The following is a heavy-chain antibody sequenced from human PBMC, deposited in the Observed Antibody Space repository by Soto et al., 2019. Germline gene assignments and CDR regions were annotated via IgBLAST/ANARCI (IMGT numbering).Heavy chain of an antibody. V-gene: IGHV5-51*01. J-gene: IGHJ6*02. CDR1: GYNFTSYW. CDR2: IYSGDSDT. Sequence: GESLKISCKGSGYNFTSYWIGWVRQMPGKGLEWMGIIYSGDSDTKYSPSFQGQVTISADKSISTAYLQWSSLKASDTAMYSCARFMVSKEYYYGMDVWGQGTTGTVS. CDR3: ARFMVSKEYYYGMDV. D-gene: IGHD2-8*01.